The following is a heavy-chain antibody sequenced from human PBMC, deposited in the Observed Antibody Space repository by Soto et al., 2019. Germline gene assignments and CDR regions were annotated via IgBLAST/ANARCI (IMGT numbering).Heavy chain of an antibody. CDR1: GFSFSTFG. CDR3: AKDYLGSSNAFDI. J-gene: IGHJ3*02. D-gene: IGHD2-2*01. CDR2: VSYDGSKK. V-gene: IGHV3-30*18. Sequence: PGGSLRLSCAASGFSFSTFGMHWVRQAPGKGLEWVATVSYDGSKKYSADSMKGRFTISRDNSKKILYLQVSSLRAADTAVYHCAKDYLGSSNAFDIWGQGTMVTVSS.